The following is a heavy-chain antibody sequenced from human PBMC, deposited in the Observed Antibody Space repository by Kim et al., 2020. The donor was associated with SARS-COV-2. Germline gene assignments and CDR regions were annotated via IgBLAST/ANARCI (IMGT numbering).Heavy chain of an antibody. CDR1: GGTFSSYA. Sequence: SVKVSCKASGGTFSSYAISWVRQAPGQGLEWMGGIIPIFGTANYAQKFQGRVTITADESTSTAYMELSSLRSEDTAVYYCARRVGYSYGLNWFDPWGQGTLVTVSS. CDR2: IIPIFGTA. CDR3: ARRVGYSYGLNWFDP. D-gene: IGHD5-18*01. J-gene: IGHJ5*02. V-gene: IGHV1-69*13.